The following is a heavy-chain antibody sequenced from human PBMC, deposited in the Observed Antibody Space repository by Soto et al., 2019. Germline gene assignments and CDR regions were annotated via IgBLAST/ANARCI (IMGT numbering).Heavy chain of an antibody. CDR2: IWYDGSNK. CDR1: GFTFSSYG. D-gene: IGHD4-17*01. J-gene: IGHJ4*02. Sequence: VQLVESGGGVVQPGRSLRLSCAASGFTFSSYGMHWVRQAPGKGLEWVAVIWYDGSNKYYADSVKGRFTISRDNSKNTLYLQMNSLRAEDTAVYYCARDRDYGDYVLLYWGQGTLVTVSS. CDR3: ARDRDYGDYVLLY. V-gene: IGHV3-33*01.